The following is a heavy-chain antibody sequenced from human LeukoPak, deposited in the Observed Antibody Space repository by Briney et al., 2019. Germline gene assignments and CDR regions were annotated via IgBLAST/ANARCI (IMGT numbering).Heavy chain of an antibody. CDR3: ARRTTMIVAGDAFDI. J-gene: IGHJ3*02. D-gene: IGHD3-22*01. CDR2: IYPGDSDT. V-gene: IGHV5-51*01. Sequence: GESLEISCKGSGYSFTSYWIGWVRPMPGKGLEWIGIIYPGDSDTRYSPSFQGQVTISADKSISTAYLQWSSLKASDTAMYYCARRTTMIVAGDAFDIWGQGTMVTVSS. CDR1: GYSFTSYW.